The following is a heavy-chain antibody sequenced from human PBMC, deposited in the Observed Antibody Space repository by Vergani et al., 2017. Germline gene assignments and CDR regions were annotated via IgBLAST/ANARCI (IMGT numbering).Heavy chain of an antibody. Sequence: QVQLVQSGAEVKKPGASVKVSCKASGYTFSTYGISWVRQAPGQGLEWVGRLDPHTGDTKYAEKFQGRAILTRDRSISTAYMELISLISDDTAVYYCARAILSFGELLIEGSRYSDVWGRGTLVSVSS. CDR3: ARAILSFGELLIEGSRYSDV. CDR1: GYTFSTYG. V-gene: IGHV1-18*01. D-gene: IGHD3-10*01. CDR2: LDPHTGDT. J-gene: IGHJ2*01.